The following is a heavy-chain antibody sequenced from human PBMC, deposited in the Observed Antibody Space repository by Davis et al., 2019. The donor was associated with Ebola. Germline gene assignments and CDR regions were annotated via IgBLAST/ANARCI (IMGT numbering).Heavy chain of an antibody. V-gene: IGHV4-59*02. J-gene: IGHJ5*02. CDR1: GGSVSSYY. D-gene: IGHD2-21*01. Sequence: SETLSLTCSVSGGSVSSYYWSWIRQPPGKALEWIGYIYNSGRTNYNPSLGGRVTMSVDTSKTQFSLRLRSVTAADTAVYYCAAYRWNAWFAPWGPGTLVTVSS. CDR2: IYNSGRT. CDR3: AAYRWNAWFAP.